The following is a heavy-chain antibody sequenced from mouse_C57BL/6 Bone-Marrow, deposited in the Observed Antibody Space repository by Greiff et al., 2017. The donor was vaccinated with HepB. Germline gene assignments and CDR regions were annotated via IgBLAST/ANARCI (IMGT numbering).Heavy chain of an antibody. CDR1: GYSITSGYY. J-gene: IGHJ3*01. CDR2: ISYDGSN. Sequence: EVKLQESGPGLVKPSQSLSLTCSVTGYSITSGYYWNWIRQFPGNKLEWMGYISYDGSNNYNPSLKNRISITRDTSKNQFFLKLNSVTTEDTATYYGARVGGYGLFSYWGQGTLVTVSA. D-gene: IGHD2-2*01. V-gene: IGHV3-6*01. CDR3: ARVGGYGLFSY.